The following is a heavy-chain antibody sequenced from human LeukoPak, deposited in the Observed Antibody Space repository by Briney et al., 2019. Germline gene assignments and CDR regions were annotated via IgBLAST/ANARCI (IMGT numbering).Heavy chain of an antibody. CDR2: IYYSGST. CDR3: ARGDYYDSSGLDY. Sequence: PSETLSLTCTVSGGSISSGDYYGSWIRHPPGKGLEWIGYIYYSGSTYYNPSLKRRVTISVDTSKNQFSLKLSSVTAADTAVYYCARGDYYDSSGLDYWGQGTLVTVSS. J-gene: IGHJ4*02. D-gene: IGHD3-22*01. CDR1: GGSISSGDYY. V-gene: IGHV4-30-4*01.